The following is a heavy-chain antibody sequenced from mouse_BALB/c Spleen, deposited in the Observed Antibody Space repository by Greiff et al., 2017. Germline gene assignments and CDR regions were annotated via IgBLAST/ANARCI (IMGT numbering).Heavy chain of an antibody. CDR2: ISSGGSYT. CDR1: GFTFSSYA. Sequence: EVQLVESGGGLVKPGGSLKLSCAASGFTFSSYAMSWVRQSPEKRLEWVAEISSGGSYTYYPDTVTGRFTISRDNAKNTLYLEMSSLRSEDTAMYYCAREKYGNYSFDYWGQGTTLTVSS. J-gene: IGHJ2*01. V-gene: IGHV5-9-4*01. D-gene: IGHD2-10*02. CDR3: AREKYGNYSFDY.